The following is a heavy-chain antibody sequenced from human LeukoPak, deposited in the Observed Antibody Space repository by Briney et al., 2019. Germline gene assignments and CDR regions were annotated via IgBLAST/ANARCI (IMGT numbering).Heavy chain of an antibody. D-gene: IGHD6-13*01. V-gene: IGHV1-69*02. CDR1: GGTFSSYT. CDR3: ARESGAAAGQIFDY. J-gene: IGHJ4*02. CDR2: IIPILGIA. Sequence: SVKVSCKASGGTFSSYTISWVRQAPGQGLVWMGRIIPILGIANYAQKFQGRVTITADKSTSTAYMELSSLRSEDTAVYYCARESGAAAGQIFDYWGQGTLVTVSS.